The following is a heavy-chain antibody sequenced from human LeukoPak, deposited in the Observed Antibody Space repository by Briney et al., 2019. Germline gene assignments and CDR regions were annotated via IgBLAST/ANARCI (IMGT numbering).Heavy chain of an antibody. Sequence: GRSLRLSCAASGFTFSSYGMHWVRRAPGKGLEWVAVISYDGSNKYYADSVKGRFTISRDNSKNTLYLQMNSLRAEDTAVYYCAKDRTLYGDYFDYWGQGTLVTVSS. CDR3: AKDRTLYGDYFDY. CDR1: GFTFSSYG. CDR2: ISYDGSNK. J-gene: IGHJ4*02. V-gene: IGHV3-30*18. D-gene: IGHD4-17*01.